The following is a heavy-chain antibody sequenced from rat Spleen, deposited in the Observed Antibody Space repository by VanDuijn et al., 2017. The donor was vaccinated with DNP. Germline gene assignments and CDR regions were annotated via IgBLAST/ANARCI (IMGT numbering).Heavy chain of an antibody. V-gene: IGHV2-4*01. D-gene: IGHD1-7*01. J-gene: IGHJ4*01. Sequence: QVQLKESGPGLVQPSQTLSLTCTVSGFSLTTNGISWVRQPPGKGLEWIAAIWSGGNTFYNSALKSRLSINRDTSKSQVFLKMNSLQTDDTAIYYCTRESWGYVMDAWGQGASVTVSS. CDR1: GFSLTTNG. CDR2: IWSGGNT. CDR3: TRESWGYVMDA.